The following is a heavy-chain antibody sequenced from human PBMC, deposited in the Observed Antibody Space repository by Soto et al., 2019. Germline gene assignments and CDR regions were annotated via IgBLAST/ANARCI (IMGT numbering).Heavy chain of an antibody. D-gene: IGHD3-22*01. CDR2: IDPSESYT. Sequence: GESLKISCKGSGYIFTNYWISCVRQKPGKGLEWMGRIDPSESYTNYSPSFQGHVTISVDKSITTAFLQWNSLKASDTAIYYCARIYDSSGVDVWGQGTTVTVSS. V-gene: IGHV5-10-1*01. J-gene: IGHJ6*02. CDR3: ARIYDSSGVDV. CDR1: GYIFTNYW.